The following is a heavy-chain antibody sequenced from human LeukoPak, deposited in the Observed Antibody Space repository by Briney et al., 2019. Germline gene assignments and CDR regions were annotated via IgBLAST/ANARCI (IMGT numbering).Heavy chain of an antibody. CDR1: GFTFSSYW. Sequence: GGSLRLSCAASGFTFSSYWMSWVRQAPGKGLEWVANIKQDGSEKYYADSVKGRFTISRDNSKNTLYLQMNSLRAEDTAVYYCARDAYSSSSHSGGNWFDPWGQGTLVTVSS. V-gene: IGHV3-7*01. J-gene: IGHJ5*02. D-gene: IGHD6-6*01. CDR2: IKQDGSEK. CDR3: ARDAYSSSSHSGGNWFDP.